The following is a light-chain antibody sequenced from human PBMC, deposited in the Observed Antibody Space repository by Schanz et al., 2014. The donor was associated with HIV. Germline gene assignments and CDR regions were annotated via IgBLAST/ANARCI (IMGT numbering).Light chain of an antibody. CDR2: GVT. Sequence: QSALTQPASVSGSPGQSITLSCTGSNSDIGRYGLVSWYQQHPGKSPKLLIYGVTKRPSGVSPRFSGSKSGNTASLTVSGLQAEDEADYYCSSHAGSDNLGIFGGGTKLTVL. CDR3: SSHAGSDNLGI. CDR1: NSDIGRYGL. J-gene: IGLJ2*01. V-gene: IGLV2-14*02.